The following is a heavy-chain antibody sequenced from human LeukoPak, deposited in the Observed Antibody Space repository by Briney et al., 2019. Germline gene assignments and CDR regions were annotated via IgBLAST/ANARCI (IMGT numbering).Heavy chain of an antibody. CDR1: GGSISSYY. V-gene: IGHV4-4*07. CDR2: IYTSGST. CDR3: ARVGDGGDYFDY. Sequence: SGPGLVKPSETLSLTCSVSGGSISSYYWSWLRQPAGKGLEWIGRIYTSGSTNYNPSLKSLVTMSVDTSKNQISLKLTSVTAADTAVYYCARVGDGGDYFDYWGQGTLVTVSS. D-gene: IGHD3-16*01. J-gene: IGHJ4*02.